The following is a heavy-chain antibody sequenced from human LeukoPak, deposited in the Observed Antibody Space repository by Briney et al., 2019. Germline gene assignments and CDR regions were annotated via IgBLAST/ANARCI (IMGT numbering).Heavy chain of an antibody. CDR1: GGSISSYY. V-gene: IGHV4-59*01. CDR2: IYYSGST. CDR3: ASESRGYYDSSGAFDI. D-gene: IGHD3-22*01. J-gene: IGHJ3*02. Sequence: SETLSLTCTVSGGSISSYYWSWIRQPPGKGLEWIGYIYYSGSTNYNPSLKGRVTISVDTSKNQFSLKLSSVTAADTAVYYCASESRGYYDSSGAFDIWGQGTMVTVSS.